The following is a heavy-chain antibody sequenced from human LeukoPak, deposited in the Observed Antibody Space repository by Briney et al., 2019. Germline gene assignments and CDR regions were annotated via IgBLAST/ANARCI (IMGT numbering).Heavy chain of an antibody. V-gene: IGHV3-48*01. J-gene: IGHJ4*02. CDR2: ISDSSSHT. CDR3: ARDGEGGAAAGY. Sequence: GGSLRLSCAASGFTLSNYNMNWVRQAPGKGLEWVSFISDSSSHTFYSDSVKGRFTVSRDNVKKSLYLQMNSLRAEDTAIYYCARDGEGGAAAGYWGQGTLVTVSS. CDR1: GFTLSNYN. D-gene: IGHD6-13*01.